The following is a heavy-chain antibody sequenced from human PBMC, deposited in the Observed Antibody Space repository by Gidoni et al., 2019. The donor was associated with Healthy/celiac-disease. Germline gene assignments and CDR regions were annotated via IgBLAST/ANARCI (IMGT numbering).Heavy chain of an antibody. CDR3: AKSRSFYYYYGMDV. Sequence: EVQLVESGGGLVQPGRPLRLSCDASGFTFDDYAMHCVRQAPGKGREWCSGISWNSGSIGYADSVKGRFTISRDNAKNSLYLQMNSLRAEDTALYYCAKSRSFYYYYGMDVWGQGTTVTVSS. J-gene: IGHJ6*02. V-gene: IGHV3-9*01. CDR2: ISWNSGSI. D-gene: IGHD2-15*01. CDR1: GFTFDDYA.